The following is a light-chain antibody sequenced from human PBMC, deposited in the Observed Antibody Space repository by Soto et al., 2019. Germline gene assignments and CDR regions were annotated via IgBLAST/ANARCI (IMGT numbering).Light chain of an antibody. V-gene: IGKV3-15*01. CDR1: QSVGSN. CDR2: AAS. CDR3: QQYNVWPLT. Sequence: IVMTQSAATLSVSPGERATLSCRPSQSVGSNLAWYQQKPGQAPRLLIYAASTRATGIPARFSGSGSGTDFTLTISSLQSEDFAVYYCQQYNVWPLTFGGGTKVDIK. J-gene: IGKJ4*01.